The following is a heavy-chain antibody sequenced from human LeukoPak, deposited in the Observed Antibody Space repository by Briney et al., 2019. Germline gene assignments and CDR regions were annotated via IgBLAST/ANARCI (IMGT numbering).Heavy chain of an antibody. CDR1: GGSISSSSYY. D-gene: IGHD1-26*01. J-gene: IGHJ4*02. V-gene: IGHV4-39*01. Sequence: SETLSLTCTVSGGSISSSSYYWGWIRQPPGKGLEWIGSIFNSESTHYNPSLKSRVTISVDTTKNQFSLRLSSVTAADTAVYYSARPNAIVDATFYYWGQGILGTVSS. CDR2: IFNSEST. CDR3: ARPNAIVDATFYY.